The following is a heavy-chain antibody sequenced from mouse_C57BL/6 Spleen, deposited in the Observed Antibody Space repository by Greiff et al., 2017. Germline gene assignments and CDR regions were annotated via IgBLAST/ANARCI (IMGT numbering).Heavy chain of an antibody. CDR2: INPKNGST. J-gene: IGHJ1*03. CDR1: GYTFTDYY. Sequence: EVQLQQSGPELVKPGASVKMSCKASGYTFTDYYMHWVKQRHGKSLEWIGYINPKNGSTSYNQKFKGKVTLTVSKSSSTAYMGLRSLASEDSAVYYRERGEFYYGNFDVWGTGTTVTVSS. CDR3: ERGEFYYGNFDV. V-gene: IGHV1-22*01. D-gene: IGHD2-1*01.